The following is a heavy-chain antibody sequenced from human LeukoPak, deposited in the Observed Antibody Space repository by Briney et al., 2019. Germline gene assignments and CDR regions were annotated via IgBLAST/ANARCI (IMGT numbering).Heavy chain of an antibody. CDR3: AKDISTRFSFYGMDV. V-gene: IGHV3-43*02. CDR2: ISADGART. Sequence: GGSLRLSCAASGFTFNDYAMHWVRQLPGKGLEWVSLISADGARTYYADSVKGRFTISRDKTKSSLSLQVTSLRAEDTAMYYCAKDISTRFSFYGMDVWGQGTAVTVSS. J-gene: IGHJ6*02. CDR1: GFTFNDYA. D-gene: IGHD2/OR15-2a*01.